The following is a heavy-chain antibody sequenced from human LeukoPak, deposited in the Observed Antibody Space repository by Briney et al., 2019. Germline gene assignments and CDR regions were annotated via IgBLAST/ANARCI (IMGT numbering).Heavy chain of an antibody. CDR2: IIPIFGTA. J-gene: IGHJ4*02. D-gene: IGHD3-22*01. CDR3: ARRHSHYDSSGYSFDY. CDR1: GGTFSSYA. Sequence: VASVKVSCKASGGTFSSYAISWVRQAPGQGLEWMGGIIPIFGTANYAQKFQGRVTITADESTSTAYMELSSLRSEDTAVYYCARRHSHYDSSGYSFDYWGQGTLVTVSS. V-gene: IGHV1-69*13.